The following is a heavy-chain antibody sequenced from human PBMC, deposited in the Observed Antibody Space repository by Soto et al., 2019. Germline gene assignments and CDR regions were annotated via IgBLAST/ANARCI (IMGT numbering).Heavy chain of an antibody. CDR1: GFTFSSYA. CDR2: ISGSGDST. Sequence: HPGGSLRLSCAASGFTFSSYAMSWVRQAPGKGLEWVSAISGSGDSTYYADSVKGRFTISRDNSKNTLYLQMNSLRAEDTAVYYCAKDKDTMVRGVTYYFDYWGQGTLVTVSS. D-gene: IGHD3-10*01. J-gene: IGHJ4*02. CDR3: AKDKDTMVRGVTYYFDY. V-gene: IGHV3-23*01.